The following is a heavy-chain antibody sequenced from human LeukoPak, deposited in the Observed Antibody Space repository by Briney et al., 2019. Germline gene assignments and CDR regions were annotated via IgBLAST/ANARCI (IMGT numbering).Heavy chain of an antibody. J-gene: IGHJ6*02. Sequence: GGSLRLSCAASGFTFSSYWMHWVRQAPGKGLVWVSRINSDGSSTSYADSVKGRFTISRDNAKNTLYLQMNSLRAEDTAVYYCARGNSGSYYYYYGMDVWGQGTTVTVSS. V-gene: IGHV3-74*01. D-gene: IGHD1-26*01. CDR2: INSDGSST. CDR3: ARGNSGSYYYYYGMDV. CDR1: GFTFSSYW.